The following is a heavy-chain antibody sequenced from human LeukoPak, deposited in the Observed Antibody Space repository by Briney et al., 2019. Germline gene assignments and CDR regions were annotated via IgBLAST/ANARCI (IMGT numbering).Heavy chain of an antibody. D-gene: IGHD4-17*01. CDR1: GYTFTGYY. CDR3: ARDNGDYWFDY. Sequence: ASVKVSSKASGYTFTGYYMHWVRQAPGQGLEWMGWINPNSGGTNYAQKFQGRVTMTRDTSISTAYMELTRLRSDDTAVYYCARDNGDYWFDYWGQGVLVTVSS. J-gene: IGHJ4*02. CDR2: INPNSGGT. V-gene: IGHV1-2*02.